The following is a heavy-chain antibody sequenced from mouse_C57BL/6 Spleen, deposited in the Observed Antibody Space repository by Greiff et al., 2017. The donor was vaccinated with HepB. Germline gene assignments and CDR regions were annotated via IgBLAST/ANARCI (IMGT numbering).Heavy chain of an antibody. CDR1: GYTFTSYW. D-gene: IGHD1-2*01. J-gene: IGHJ4*01. Sequence: QVQLQQSGAELVKPGASVKLSCKASGYTFTSYWMQWVKQRPGQGLEWIGEIDPSDSYTNYNQKFKGKATLTVDTSSSTAYMQLSSLTSEDSAVYYCASQGIIITTRYYAMDYWGQLTSVTVSS. CDR3: ASQGIIITTRYYAMDY. CDR2: IDPSDSYT. V-gene: IGHV1-50*01.